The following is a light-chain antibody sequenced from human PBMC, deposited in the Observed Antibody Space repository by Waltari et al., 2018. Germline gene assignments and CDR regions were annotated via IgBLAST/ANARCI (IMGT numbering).Light chain of an antibody. CDR1: QSVNKNC. J-gene: IGKJ1*01. V-gene: IGKV3-20*01. Sequence: EIVLTQSPGTLSLSPGERATLSCRASQSVNKNCLAWFQQKPGQAPRLVMYGISNRAAGIPERFSGRGSGTDFTLTISRLEPEDFAVYYCQQYGLTPETFGQGTEVEI. CDR2: GIS. CDR3: QQYGLTPET.